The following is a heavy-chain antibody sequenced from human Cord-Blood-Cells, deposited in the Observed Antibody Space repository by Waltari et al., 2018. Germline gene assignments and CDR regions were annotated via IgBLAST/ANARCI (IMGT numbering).Heavy chain of an antibody. CDR2: IIPIFGTA. D-gene: IGHD1-26*01. V-gene: IGHV1-69*01. CDR3: ARLHRPLEGATGYFDY. CDR1: GGTFSSYA. J-gene: IGHJ4*02. Sequence: QVQLVQSGAEGKKPGSSVKVSCKASGGTFSSYAISWVRQAPGQGLEWMGGIIPIFGTANYAQKFQGRVTITADESTSTAYMELSSLRSEDTAVYYCARLHRPLEGATGYFDYWGQGTLVTVSS.